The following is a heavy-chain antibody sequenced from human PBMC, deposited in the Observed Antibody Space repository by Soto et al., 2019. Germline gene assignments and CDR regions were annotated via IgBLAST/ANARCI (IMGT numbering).Heavy chain of an antibody. V-gene: IGHV1-69*13. D-gene: IGHD3-22*01. CDR3: ARGTFYYDSSGYRHFDY. CDR2: IIPIFGTA. CDR1: GGTFSSYS. Sequence: SVEVSCKASGGTFSSYSIGWVRQAPGQGLEWMGGIIPIFGTAKYAQKFQGRVTITADESTNTVYMELSSLSSEDTAVYYCARGTFYYDSSGYRHFDYWGQGTLVTVSS. J-gene: IGHJ4*02.